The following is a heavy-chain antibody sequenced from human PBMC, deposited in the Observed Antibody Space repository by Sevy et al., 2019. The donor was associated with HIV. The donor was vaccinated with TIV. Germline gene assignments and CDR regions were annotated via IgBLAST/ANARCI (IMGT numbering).Heavy chain of an antibody. J-gene: IGHJ5*02. CDR2: ISAYNGNT. CDR1: AYTFSSYG. V-gene: IGHV1-18*01. Sequence: ASVKVSCKASAYTFSSYGINWVRQAPGQGIAWMGWISAYNGNTQYAQKFRGRVSLATDTSTSTAYMELRSLRSDDTAVYYCARGGRVDIVVVPAANPLNWFDPWGQGTLVTVSS. D-gene: IGHD2-2*01. CDR3: ARGGRVDIVVVPAANPLNWFDP.